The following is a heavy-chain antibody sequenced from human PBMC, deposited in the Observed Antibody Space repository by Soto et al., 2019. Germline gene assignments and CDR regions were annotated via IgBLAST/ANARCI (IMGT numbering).Heavy chain of an antibody. CDR1: GYTFTSYG. CDR3: ARDKAQGSSWFSRYYYYGMDV. D-gene: IGHD6-13*01. Sequence: ASVKVSCKASGYTFTSYGISWVRQAPGQGLEWMGWISAYNGNTNYAQKLQGRVTMTTDTSTSTAYMELRSLRSDDTAVYHCARDKAQGSSWFSRYYYYGMDVWGQGTTVTVSS. CDR2: ISAYNGNT. V-gene: IGHV1-18*01. J-gene: IGHJ6*02.